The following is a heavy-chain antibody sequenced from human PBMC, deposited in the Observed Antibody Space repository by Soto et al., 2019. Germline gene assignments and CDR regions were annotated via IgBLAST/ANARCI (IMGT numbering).Heavy chain of an antibody. J-gene: IGHJ4*02. CDR2: IIPILGIA. CDR1: GGTFSSYT. D-gene: IGHD3-10*01. Sequence: QVQLVQSGAEVKKPGSSVKVSCKASGGTFSSYTFSWVRQAPGQGLEWMGRIIPILGIANYAQKFQGRVTITADKSTSTAYMELSSLRSEDTAVYYWARDGEYGSGEATFDYWGQGTLVTVSS. V-gene: IGHV1-69*08. CDR3: ARDGEYGSGEATFDY.